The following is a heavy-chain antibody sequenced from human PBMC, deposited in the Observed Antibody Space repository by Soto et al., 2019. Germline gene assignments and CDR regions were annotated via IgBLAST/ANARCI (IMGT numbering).Heavy chain of an antibody. CDR2: ICYDGNNK. D-gene: IGHD5-18*01. Sequence: GGSLRLSCAASGFTFSSYAMSWVRQAPGKGLEWVAVICYDGNNKYYADSVKGRFSISRDNSKNTLFLQMNSLRADDTAVYYCARVVNGYGYYYYYGMDVWGQGTTVTVSS. J-gene: IGHJ6*02. CDR1: GFTFSSYA. V-gene: IGHV3-30-3*01. CDR3: ARVVNGYGYYYYYGMDV.